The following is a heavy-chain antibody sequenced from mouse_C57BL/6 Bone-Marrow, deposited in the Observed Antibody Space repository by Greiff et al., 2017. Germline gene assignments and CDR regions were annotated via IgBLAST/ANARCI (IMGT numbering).Heavy chain of an antibody. J-gene: IGHJ3*01. CDR1: GFTFSSYG. V-gene: IGHV5-6*01. Sequence: EVKLMESGGDLVKPGGSLKLSCAASGFTFSSYGMSWVRQTPDKRLEWVATISSGGSYTYYPDSVKGRFTISRDHAKNTLYLQMSSLKSEDTAMYYCTRQLTAYWGQGTLVTVSA. D-gene: IGHD1-3*01. CDR2: ISSGGSYT. CDR3: TRQLTAY.